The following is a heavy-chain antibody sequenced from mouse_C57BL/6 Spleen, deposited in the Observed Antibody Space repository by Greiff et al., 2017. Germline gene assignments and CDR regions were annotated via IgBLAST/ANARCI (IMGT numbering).Heavy chain of an antibody. CDR3: TGLRLYFDY. D-gene: IGHD3-2*02. CDR1: EYTFPCYW. Sequence: DVKLQESGTVLARPGASLNISCETSEYTFPCYWMPWVHKTPGQGLEWVGAIYPGTSDTSYNQKFKGKAKLTAGTSASTAYMELSSLTNEGTAVYYCTGLRLYFDYWGQGTTLTVSS. CDR2: IYPGTSDT. V-gene: IGHV1-5*01. J-gene: IGHJ2*01.